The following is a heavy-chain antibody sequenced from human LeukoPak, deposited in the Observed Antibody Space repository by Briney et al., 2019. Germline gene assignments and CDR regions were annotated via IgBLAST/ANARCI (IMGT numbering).Heavy chain of an antibody. J-gene: IGHJ6*02. CDR1: GGSISSGGYA. CDR3: ARTYCSSTSCYWGYYYYGMDV. CDR2: IYYSGST. D-gene: IGHD2-2*01. V-gene: IGHV4-31*03. Sequence: SETLSLTCTVSGGSISSGGYAWSWMRQHPGKGLEWIGYIYYSGSTYYNPSLKSRVTISVDTSKNQFSLKLSSVTAADTAVYYCARTYCSSTSCYWGYYYYGMDVWGQGTTVAVSS.